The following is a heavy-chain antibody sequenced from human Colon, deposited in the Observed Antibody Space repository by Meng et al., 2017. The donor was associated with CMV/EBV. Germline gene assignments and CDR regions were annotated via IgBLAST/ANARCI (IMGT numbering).Heavy chain of an antibody. CDR2: ISGSGVTT. J-gene: IGHJ4*02. CDR3: AKGAVFHDFWSGFAY. Sequence: GGSLRLSCSASGFTFNDFDMTWVRQAPGKGLEWVSSISGSGVTTYYSDAVKGRFTISRDNSRNTLHLQINSLRADDTAVYYCAKGAVFHDFWSGFAYWGQGAVVTVSS. V-gene: IGHV3-23*01. CDR1: GFTFNDFD. D-gene: IGHD3-3*01.